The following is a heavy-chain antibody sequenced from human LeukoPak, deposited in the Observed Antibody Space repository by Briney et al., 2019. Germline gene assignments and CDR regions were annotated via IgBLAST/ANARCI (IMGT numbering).Heavy chain of an antibody. CDR2: IKEDGSTI. Sequence: GGSLRLSCAASGFTFSNFWMSWVRQAPGKGLEWVADIKEDGSTILFVDSMRGRFTISRDNAKNSLYLQMNSLRVEDTGVYYCVRDPGWGAIDYWGQGTLVTVSS. CDR3: VRDPGWGAIDY. CDR1: GFTFSNFW. J-gene: IGHJ4*02. V-gene: IGHV3-7*01. D-gene: IGHD7-27*01.